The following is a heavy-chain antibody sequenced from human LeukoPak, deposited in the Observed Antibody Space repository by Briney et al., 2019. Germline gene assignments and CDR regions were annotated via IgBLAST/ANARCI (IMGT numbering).Heavy chain of an antibody. CDR3: ARQDYYDSSGYYFDY. CDR1: GGSISSSSYY. D-gene: IGHD3-22*01. CDR2: IYYSGST. Sequence: SETLSLTCTVSGGSISSSSYYWGWIRLPPGKGLEWIGSIYYSGSTYYNPSLKSRVTISVDTSKNQFSLKLSSVTAADTAVYYCARQDYYDSSGYYFDYWGQGTLVTVSS. V-gene: IGHV4-39*01. J-gene: IGHJ4*02.